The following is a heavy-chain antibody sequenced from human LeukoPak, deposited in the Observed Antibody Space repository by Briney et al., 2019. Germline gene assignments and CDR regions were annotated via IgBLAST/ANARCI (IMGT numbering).Heavy chain of an antibody. CDR3: ARGGEKAGFLEWLFAVDY. CDR2: ISGSGGST. CDR1: GFTFSSYA. D-gene: IGHD3-3*01. V-gene: IGHV3-23*01. J-gene: IGHJ4*02. Sequence: GGSLRLSCAASGFTFSSYAMSWVRQAPGKGLEWVSAISGSGGSTYYADSVKGRFTISRDNSKNTLYLQMNSLRAEDTAVYYCARGGEKAGFLEWLFAVDYWGQGTLVTVSS.